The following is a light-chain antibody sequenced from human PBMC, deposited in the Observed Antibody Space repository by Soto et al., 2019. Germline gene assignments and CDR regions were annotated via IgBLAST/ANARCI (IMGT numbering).Light chain of an antibody. CDR1: SSDVGGYNY. CDR2: DVS. Sequence: QSALTQPASVSGSPGQSITFSCTGTSSDVGGYNYVSWYQQHPGKAPKLMIYDVSNRPSGVSDRFSGSKSGNKTSLTISGLQAEDEADYYCSSYTSNRTPHFVFGTGTQLTVL. CDR3: SSYTSNRTPHFV. V-gene: IGLV2-14*01. J-gene: IGLJ1*01.